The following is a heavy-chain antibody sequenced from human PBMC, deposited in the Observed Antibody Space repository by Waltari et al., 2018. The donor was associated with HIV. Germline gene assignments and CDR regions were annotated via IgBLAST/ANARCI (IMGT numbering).Heavy chain of an antibody. CDR1: GFTFGDYA. D-gene: IGHD5-18*01. Sequence: EVQLVESGGGLVQSGRSLRLSCTASGFTFGDYAMSWFRQAPGKGREWVGFIRSKTYGGTTEYAASVKDRFTISRDDSKSIAYLQRNSLKTEDTAVYYCSRSRGYSYGYADYWGQGTLVTVSS. J-gene: IGHJ4*02. CDR2: IRSKTYGGTT. CDR3: SRSRGYSYGYADY. V-gene: IGHV3-49*03.